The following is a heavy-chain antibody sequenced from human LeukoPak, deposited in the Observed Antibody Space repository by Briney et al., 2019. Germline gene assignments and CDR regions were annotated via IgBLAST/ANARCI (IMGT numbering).Heavy chain of an antibody. CDR2: INHSGST. CDR3: ARGSYRVGDY. V-gene: IGHV4-34*01. D-gene: IGHD2-2*01. Sequence: SETLSLTCTVSGGSISSYYWSWIRQPAGKGLEWIGEINHSGSTNYNPSLKSRVTISADTSENQFYPKVTSVTAADTAVYYCARGSYRVGDYWGQGTLVTVSS. J-gene: IGHJ4*02. CDR1: GGSISSYY.